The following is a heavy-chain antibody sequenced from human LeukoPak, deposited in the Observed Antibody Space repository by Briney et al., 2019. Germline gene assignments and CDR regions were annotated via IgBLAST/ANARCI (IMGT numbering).Heavy chain of an antibody. CDR1: GFTVSSTY. J-gene: IGHJ4*02. D-gene: IGHD3-3*02. CDR3: ARDSSSFPNYFDF. V-gene: IGHV3-53*01. Sequence: GGSLSPSCAASGFTVSSTYMSWVRQAPGQGLEWVSLLYSSGITFYAESVQGRFTISRDNSKNTLYLQMNSLRAEDTAIYYCARDSSSFPNYFDFWGQGTLVTVSS. CDR2: LYSSGIT.